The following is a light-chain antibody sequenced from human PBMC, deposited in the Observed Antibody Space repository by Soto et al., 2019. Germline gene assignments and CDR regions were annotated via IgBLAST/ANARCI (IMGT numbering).Light chain of an antibody. CDR3: QHTFNSPPWT. V-gene: IGKV1-39*01. CDR1: QNIDMY. Sequence: DIHMTQSPSSLSASVGDTVTITCRARQNIDMYLYWYQQKLGKAQRVLISGASNLQSGVLSRLSGSGSGTDFTLTLISLQSEAFANYFCQHTFNSPPWTFGQGNNVEVQ. CDR2: GAS. J-gene: IGKJ1*01.